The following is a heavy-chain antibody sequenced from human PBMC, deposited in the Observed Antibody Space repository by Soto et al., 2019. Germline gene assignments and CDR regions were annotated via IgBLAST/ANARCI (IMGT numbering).Heavy chain of an antibody. Sequence: QVHLVQSGAEVRKPGASVKVSCKASGYTFSSYAIHWVRQAPGQRLEWMGWINAGYGNTKSSQKFQDRVTISRDTSASTAYMELTSLRSEDTAVYYCARDTGDGTFDFWGQGTLVTVPS. J-gene: IGHJ4*02. CDR3: ARDTGDGTFDF. CDR1: GYTFSSYA. CDR2: INAGYGNT. D-gene: IGHD7-27*01. V-gene: IGHV1-3*01.